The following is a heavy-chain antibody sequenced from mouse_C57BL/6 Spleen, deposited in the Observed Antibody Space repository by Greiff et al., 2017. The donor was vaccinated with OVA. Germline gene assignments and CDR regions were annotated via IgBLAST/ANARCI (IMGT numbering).Heavy chain of an antibody. J-gene: IGHJ4*01. CDR1: GFTFTDYY. D-gene: IGHD4-1*01. CDR3: ARYPPSNWDAYMDY. V-gene: IGHV7-3*01. CDR2: IRNKANGYTT. Sequence: EVNLVESGGGLVQPGGSLSLSCAASGFTFTDYYMSWVRQPPGKALEWLGFIRNKANGYTTEYSASVKGRFTISRDNSQSILYLQMNALRAEDSATYYCARYPPSNWDAYMDYWGQGTSVTVSS.